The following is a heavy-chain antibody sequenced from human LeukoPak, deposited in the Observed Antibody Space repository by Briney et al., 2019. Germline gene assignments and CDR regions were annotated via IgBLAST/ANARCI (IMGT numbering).Heavy chain of an antibody. J-gene: IGHJ4*02. Sequence: ASVKVSCKASGYTFTSYAMHWVRQAPGQRLEWMGWINAGNGNTKYSQKFQGRVTITRDTSASTAYMGLSSLRSEDTAVYYCAREPWSGYSYYFDYWGQGTLVTVSS. D-gene: IGHD3-3*01. CDR2: INAGNGNT. CDR3: AREPWSGYSYYFDY. V-gene: IGHV1-3*01. CDR1: GYTFTSYA.